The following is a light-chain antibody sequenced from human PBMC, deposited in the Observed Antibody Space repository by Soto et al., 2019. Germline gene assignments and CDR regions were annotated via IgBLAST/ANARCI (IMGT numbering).Light chain of an antibody. CDR2: DVT. CDR1: SSDVGAYNW. Sequence: QSALTQPRSVSGSPGQSVTISCAGTSSDVGAYNWVSWYQQHPGKVPKLIIYDVTRRPSGVPDRFSGSKSGNTASLTISGLQADDEADYYCCSYAGSYPLVFGAGTKLTVL. V-gene: IGLV2-11*01. CDR3: CSYAGSYPLV. J-gene: IGLJ3*02.